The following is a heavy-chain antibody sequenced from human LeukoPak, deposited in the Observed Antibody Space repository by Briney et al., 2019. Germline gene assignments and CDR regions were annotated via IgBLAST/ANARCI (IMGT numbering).Heavy chain of an antibody. D-gene: IGHD6-13*01. V-gene: IGHV4-61*05. CDR2: IYYSGST. Sequence: PSETLSLTCTVSGGSISSSSYYWGWIRQPPGKGLEWIGYIYYSGSTNYNPSLKSRLTISVDTSKNQFSLKLSSVTAADTAVYYCARTTEAHSWRTRYYDYYMDVWGKGTTVAVSS. CDR1: GGSISSSSYY. CDR3: ARTTEAHSWRTRYYDYYMDV. J-gene: IGHJ6*03.